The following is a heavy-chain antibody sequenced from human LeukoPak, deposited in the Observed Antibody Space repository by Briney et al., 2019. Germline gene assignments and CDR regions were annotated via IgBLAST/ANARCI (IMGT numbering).Heavy chain of an antibody. CDR2: ISWNSGSI. CDR3: AKGDSRGYDSLFDY. CDR1: GFTFDDYA. V-gene: IGHV3-9*01. D-gene: IGHD5-12*01. J-gene: IGHJ4*02. Sequence: PGGSLRLSCAASGFTFDDYAMHWVRQAPGKGLEWVSGISWNSGSIGYADSVKGRFTISRDNSKNTLYLQMNSLRAEDTAVYYCAKGDSRGYDSLFDYWGQGTLVTVSS.